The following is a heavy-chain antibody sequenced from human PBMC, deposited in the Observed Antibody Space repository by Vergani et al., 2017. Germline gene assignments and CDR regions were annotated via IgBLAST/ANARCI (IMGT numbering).Heavy chain of an antibody. V-gene: IGHV3-21*01. CDR3: ARARGRDSSGWFDAFDI. CDR1: GFTFSSYS. CDR2: ISSSSSYI. J-gene: IGHJ3*02. D-gene: IGHD6-19*01. Sequence: EVQLVESGGGLVKPGGSLRLSCAASGFTFSSYSMNWVRQAPGKGLEWVSSISSSSSYIYYADSVKGRFTISRDNAKNSLYLQMNSLRAEDTAVYYCARARGRDSSGWFDAFDIWGQGTMVTVSS.